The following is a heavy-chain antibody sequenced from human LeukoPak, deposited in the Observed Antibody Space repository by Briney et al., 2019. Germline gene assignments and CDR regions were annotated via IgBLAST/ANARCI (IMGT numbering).Heavy chain of an antibody. J-gene: IGHJ5*02. V-gene: IGHV4-34*01. CDR1: GGSFSGYY. Sequence: SETLSLTCAVYGGSFSGYYWSWIRQPPGKGLEWIGEINHSGSTNYNPSLKSRVTISVDTSKNQFSLKLSSVTAADTAVYYCARVLRAETPWFDPWGQGTLVTVSS. CDR3: ARVLRAETPWFDP. CDR2: INHSGST. D-gene: IGHD2-15*01.